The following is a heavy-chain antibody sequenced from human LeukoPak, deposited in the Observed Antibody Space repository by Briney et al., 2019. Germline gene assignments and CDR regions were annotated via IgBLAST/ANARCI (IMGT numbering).Heavy chain of an antibody. V-gene: IGHV4-39*07. Sequence: SETLSLTCTVSGGSISSYYWSGIRQPPGKGLEWIGSIYYSGSTYYNPSLKSRVTISVDTSKNQFSLKLSSVTAADTAVYYCARDNQNARLDAFDIWGQGTMVTVSS. CDR1: GGSISSYY. J-gene: IGHJ3*02. D-gene: IGHD1-14*01. CDR2: IYYSGST. CDR3: ARDNQNARLDAFDI.